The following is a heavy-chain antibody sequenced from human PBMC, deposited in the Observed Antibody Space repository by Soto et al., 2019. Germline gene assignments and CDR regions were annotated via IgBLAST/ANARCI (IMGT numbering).Heavy chain of an antibody. J-gene: IGHJ3*02. D-gene: IGHD3-10*01. CDR2: INSDGSST. V-gene: IGHV3-74*01. Sequence: PGGSLRLSCAASGFTFSSYWMHWVRQAPGKGLVWVSRINSDGSSTSYADYVKGRFTISRDNAKNTLYLQMNSLRAEDTAVYYCARDREQLLWFGELEDDAFDIWGQGTMVTVSS. CDR3: ARDREQLLWFGELEDDAFDI. CDR1: GFTFSSYW.